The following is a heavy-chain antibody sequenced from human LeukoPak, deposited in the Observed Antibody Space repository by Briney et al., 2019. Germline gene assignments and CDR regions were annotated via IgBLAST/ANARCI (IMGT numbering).Heavy chain of an antibody. V-gene: IGHV6-1*01. D-gene: IGHD6-13*01. Sequence: SQTLSLTCAISGDSVSSNTAAWNWIRQSPSRGLEWLGRTYYRSKWYNDYAVSVKSRITISPDTSKNQFSLQLDSVTPEDTAVYYCARVSDDRSSWSESTYYYYHYGMDVWGQGTSVTVSS. CDR3: ARVSDDRSSWSESTYYYYHYGMDV. J-gene: IGHJ6*02. CDR2: TYYRSKWYN. CDR1: GDSVSSNTAA.